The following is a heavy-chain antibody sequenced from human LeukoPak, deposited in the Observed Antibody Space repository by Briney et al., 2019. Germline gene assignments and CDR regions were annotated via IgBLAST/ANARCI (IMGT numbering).Heavy chain of an antibody. CDR2: LSYGESA. CDR3: ARVQRQADYHDNSADYLPLDH. Sequence: PSETLSLTCTVSGASIKSSSFYWGWIRQPPGKGLEWIGTLSYGESASYNPSLKSRITISVDTSKNQFSLKMSSVTAADTAVYYCARVQRQADYHDNSADYLPLDHWGQGTLVTVSS. D-gene: IGHD3-22*01. J-gene: IGHJ4*02. V-gene: IGHV4-39*01. CDR1: GASIKSSSFY.